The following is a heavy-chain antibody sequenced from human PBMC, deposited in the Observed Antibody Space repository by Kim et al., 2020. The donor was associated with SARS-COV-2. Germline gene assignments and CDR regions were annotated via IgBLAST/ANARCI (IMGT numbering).Heavy chain of an antibody. CDR2: INHSGST. J-gene: IGHJ4*02. V-gene: IGHV4-34*01. Sequence: SETLSLTCAVYGGSFSGYYWSWIRQPPGKGLEWIGEINHSGSTNYNPSLKSRVTISVDTSKNQFSLKLSSVTAADTAVYYCARVRNTAMVEDYWGQGTLVTVSS. D-gene: IGHD5-18*01. CDR1: GGSFSGYY. CDR3: ARVRNTAMVEDY.